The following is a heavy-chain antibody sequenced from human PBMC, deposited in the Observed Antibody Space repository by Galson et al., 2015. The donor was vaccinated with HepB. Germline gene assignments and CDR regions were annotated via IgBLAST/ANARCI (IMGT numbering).Heavy chain of an antibody. CDR3: VRHNDFSDRPQYSYQSAMDV. V-gene: IGHV5-51*01. Sequence: QSGAEVKKPGESLKISCKGFGYSFGNYWIGWVRQMPGTGLEWMGVIYPGDSDARYSPSFQGQAIISADKSTNTAYLRWTRLKASDTAMYYCVRHNDFSDRPQYSYQSAMDVGGQGTRVTVSS. CDR1: GYSFGNYW. J-gene: IGHJ6*02. CDR2: IYPGDSDA. D-gene: IGHD4-17*01.